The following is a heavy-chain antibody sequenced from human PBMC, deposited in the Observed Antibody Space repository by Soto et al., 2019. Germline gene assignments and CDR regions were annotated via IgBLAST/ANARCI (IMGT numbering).Heavy chain of an antibody. J-gene: IGHJ4*02. CDR3: AREGYCGSTSCLSPTSFFDY. D-gene: IGHD2-2*01. CDR1: GFTFGSYE. V-gene: IGHV3-48*03. Sequence: GGSLRLSCAASGFTFGSYEMNWVRQAPGKGLEWVSYISSSGSIIYYADSVKGRFTISRDNAKNSLYLQVNSLRAEDTALYYCAREGYCGSTSCLSPTSFFDYWGQGTLVTVSS. CDR2: ISSSGSII.